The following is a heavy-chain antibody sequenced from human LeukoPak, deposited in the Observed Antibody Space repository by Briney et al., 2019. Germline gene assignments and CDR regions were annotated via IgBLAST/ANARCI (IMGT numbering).Heavy chain of an antibody. Sequence: GGSLRLSCAASGFTFSSYEMNWVRQAPGKGLEWVSYISSSGGTIYYADSVKGRFTISRDNAKNSLYLQMNSLRAEDTAVYYCATPMVRGVITYYYGMDVWGQGTTVTVSS. V-gene: IGHV3-48*03. D-gene: IGHD3-10*01. CDR1: GFTFSSYE. CDR2: ISSSGGTI. CDR3: ATPMVRGVITYYYGMDV. J-gene: IGHJ6*02.